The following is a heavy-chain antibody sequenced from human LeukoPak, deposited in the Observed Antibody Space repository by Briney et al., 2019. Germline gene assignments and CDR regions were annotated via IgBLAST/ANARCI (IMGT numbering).Heavy chain of an antibody. V-gene: IGHV3-30*03. J-gene: IGHJ1*01. CDR2: ISYDGSNK. CDR3: ARPNNYYDSSGYYPEGHFQH. D-gene: IGHD3-22*01. CDR1: GFTFSSYG. Sequence: GGSLRLSCAASGFTFSSYGMPWVRQAPGKGLEWVAVISYDGSNKYYADSVKGRFTISRDNSKNTLYLQMNSLRAEDTAVYYCARPNNYYDSSGYYPEGHFQHWGQGTLVTVSS.